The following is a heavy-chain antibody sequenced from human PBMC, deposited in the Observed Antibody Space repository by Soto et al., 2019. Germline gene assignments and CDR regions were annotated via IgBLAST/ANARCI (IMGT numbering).Heavy chain of an antibody. J-gene: IGHJ5*02. CDR3: ATLPPRIELAVLPIPT. D-gene: IGHD2-8*02. V-gene: IGHV4-4*02. Sequence: QVQLRESGPGPVKPSGTLSLSCTVFGGSISSTNWWTWVRQSPGKGLEWIGEIYHTGSTTYNPSLRGRVTMSVDKSNNQFSLKLRYVTAADTAMYYCATLPPRIELAVLPIPTWGQGTLVTVSA. CDR2: IYHTGST. CDR1: GGSISSTNW.